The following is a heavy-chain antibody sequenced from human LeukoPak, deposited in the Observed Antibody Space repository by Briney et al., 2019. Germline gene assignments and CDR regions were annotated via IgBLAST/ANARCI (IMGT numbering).Heavy chain of an antibody. CDR2: IKQDGSEK. Sequence: GGSLRLSCAASGFTFSSYWMSWVRQAPGKGLEWVANIKQDGSEKYYVDSVKGRFTISRDNAKNSLYLQMNSLRAEDTAVYYCATDILTGPDAFDIWGQGTMVTVSS. J-gene: IGHJ3*02. CDR1: GFTFSSYW. CDR3: ATDILTGPDAFDI. V-gene: IGHV3-7*03. D-gene: IGHD3-9*01.